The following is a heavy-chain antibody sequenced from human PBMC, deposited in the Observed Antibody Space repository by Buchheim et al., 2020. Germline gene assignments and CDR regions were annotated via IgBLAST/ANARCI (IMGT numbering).Heavy chain of an antibody. Sequence: EVRLVESGGGLVQPGGSLRLSCAASGFTFNTSWMHWVRQAPGKGLVWVSRINSDGSSTTYADSVKGRFTISRDNAKNTLYLQMNRLRPDDTAVYYCTRRVVTGWLRWFDPWGQGTL. CDR3: TRRVVTGWLRWFDP. CDR2: INSDGSST. J-gene: IGHJ5*02. D-gene: IGHD2-21*02. CDR1: GFTFNTSW. V-gene: IGHV3-74*01.